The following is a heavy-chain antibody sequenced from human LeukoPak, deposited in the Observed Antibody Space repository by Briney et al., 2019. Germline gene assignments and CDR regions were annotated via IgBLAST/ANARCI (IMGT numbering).Heavy chain of an antibody. CDR1: GYSFTSYW. V-gene: IGHV5-51*01. CDR3: ARWGTVARFIVDY. D-gene: IGHD4-17*01. CDR2: IYPGDSDT. Sequence: GESLKISCKGSGYSFTSYWISWVRQMPGKGLEWMGIIYPGDSDTRYSPSFQGQVTISADKSIGTAYLQWSSLKASDTAMYYCARWGTVARFIVDYWGQGTLVTVSS. J-gene: IGHJ4*02.